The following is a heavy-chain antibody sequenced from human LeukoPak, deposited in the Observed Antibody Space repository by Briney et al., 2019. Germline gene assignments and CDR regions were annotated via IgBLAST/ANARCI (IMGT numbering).Heavy chain of an antibody. CDR2: INPNSGGT. D-gene: IGHD6-19*01. J-gene: IGHJ4*02. CDR1: GYTFTSYD. CDR3: ARLGSSGWYVGYYFDY. Sequence: GASVKVSCKASGYTFTSYDINWVRQATGQGLEWMGWINPNSGGTNYAQKFQGRVTMTRDTSISTAYMELSRLRSDDTAVYYCARLGSSGWYVGYYFDYWGQGTLVTVSS. V-gene: IGHV1-2*02.